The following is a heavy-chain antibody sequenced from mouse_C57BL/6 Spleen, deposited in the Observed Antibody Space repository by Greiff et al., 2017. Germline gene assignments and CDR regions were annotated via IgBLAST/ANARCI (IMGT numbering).Heavy chain of an antibody. CDR3: ARSSWVDGY. Sequence: EVQLQQSGPVLVKPGASVKMSCKASGYTFTDYYMNWVKQSHGKSLEWIGVINPYNGGTSYNQKFKGKATLTVDKSSSTAYMELNSLTSEDSAVYYCARSSWVDGYWGQGTTLTVSS. D-gene: IGHD4-1*01. V-gene: IGHV1-19*01. CDR2: INPYNGGT. J-gene: IGHJ2*01. CDR1: GYTFTDYY.